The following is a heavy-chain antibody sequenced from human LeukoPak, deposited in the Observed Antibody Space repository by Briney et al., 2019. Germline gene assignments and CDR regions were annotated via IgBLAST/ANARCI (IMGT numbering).Heavy chain of an antibody. CDR3: ARDSTYYYFDY. J-gene: IGHJ4*02. V-gene: IGHV3-53*01. CDR1: GFAVSSNH. Sequence: GGSLRLSCAASGFAVSSNHMNWVRQAPGKGLEWVSIIYTAGTTYHYADSVKGRFTISRDTSTNTVYLQMSSLTDEGTAIYYCARDSTYYYFDYWGQGTLVTVSS. CDR2: IYTAGTT. D-gene: IGHD1-26*01.